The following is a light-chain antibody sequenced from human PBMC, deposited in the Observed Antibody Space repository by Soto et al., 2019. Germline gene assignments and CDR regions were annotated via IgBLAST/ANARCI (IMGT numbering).Light chain of an antibody. CDR3: QSYDSSLSVV. CDR1: SSNIGAGYD. CDR2: GNT. V-gene: IGLV1-40*01. Sequence: QSVLTQPPSVSGAPGQRVTISCTGSSSNIGAGYDVHWYQHLPGTAPKLLIYGNTNRPSGVPDRFSGSKSDTSASLAITGLQQEDEADYYCQSYDSSLSVVFGGGTKLTVL. J-gene: IGLJ2*01.